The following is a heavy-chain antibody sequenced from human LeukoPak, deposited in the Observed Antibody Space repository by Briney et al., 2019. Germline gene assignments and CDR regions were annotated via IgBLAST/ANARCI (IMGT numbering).Heavy chain of an antibody. CDR1: GGSISSYY. CDR3: ARQPGGTAAFDI. CDR2: THYSGDT. D-gene: IGHD1-14*01. V-gene: IGHV4-59*08. J-gene: IGHJ3*02. Sequence: SETLSLTCTVPGGSISSYYWSWIRQSPGKELEWIAYTHYSGDTKYNPSLRGRVTISVDTSKNYFSLRLTSVTAADMAIYYCARQPGGTAAFDIWGQGTMVTVSS.